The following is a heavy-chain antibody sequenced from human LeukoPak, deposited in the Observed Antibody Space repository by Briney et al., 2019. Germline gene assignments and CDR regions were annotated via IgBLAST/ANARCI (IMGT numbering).Heavy chain of an antibody. J-gene: IGHJ6*02. CDR1: GGSISSGSYY. V-gene: IGHV4-61*02. Sequence: SQTLSLTCTVSGGSISSGSYYWSWIRQPAGKGLEWIGRIYTSGSTNYNPSLKSRVTISVDTSKNQFSLKLSSVTAADTAVYYCARDRCSSTSCYLAYYYYGMGVWGQGTTVTVSS. CDR2: IYTSGST. CDR3: ARDRCSSTSCYLAYYYYGMGV. D-gene: IGHD2-2*01.